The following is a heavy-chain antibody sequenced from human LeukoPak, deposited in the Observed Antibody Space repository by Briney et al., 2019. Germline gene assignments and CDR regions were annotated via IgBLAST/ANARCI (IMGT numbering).Heavy chain of an antibody. CDR2: MDLTGSQK. CDR3: AIWTSGNY. D-gene: IGHD1-1*01. Sequence: GGSLRLSCADSQFTFNGSWMNWVRQAPGKWLEWVANMDLTGSQKRYVGSVRGRFTISKDNPGASLYLDMHSLRAEDTAIYYCAIWTSGNYWGQGTLVTVSS. CDR1: QFTFNGSW. J-gene: IGHJ4*02. V-gene: IGHV3-7*01.